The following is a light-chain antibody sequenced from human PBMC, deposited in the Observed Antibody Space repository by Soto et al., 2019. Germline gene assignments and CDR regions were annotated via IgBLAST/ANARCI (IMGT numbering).Light chain of an antibody. Sequence: QAVVTQPPSASGTPGQRVTISCSGSSSNIGSKTVNWYQQLPGTAPKVLIYSNNQRPSGVPDRFSGSKSGTSGSLAISGLQSEDEADYYCAAWDDTLNGRVFGGGTKLTVL. CDR2: SNN. CDR3: AAWDDTLNGRV. CDR1: SSNIGSKT. J-gene: IGLJ3*02. V-gene: IGLV1-44*01.